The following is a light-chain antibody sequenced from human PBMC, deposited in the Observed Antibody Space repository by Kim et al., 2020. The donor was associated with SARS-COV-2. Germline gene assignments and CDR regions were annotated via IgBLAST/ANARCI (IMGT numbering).Light chain of an antibody. CDR2: DAS. J-gene: IGKJ4*01. Sequence: DIQMTQSPSTLSASVGDRVTITCRASQSISSWLAWYQQKPGKAPKLLIYDASSLESGVPSRFNGSGSGTEFTLTISSLQPDDFATYYCQQYNSYLTFGGGTKVDIK. CDR1: QSISSW. CDR3: QQYNSYLT. V-gene: IGKV1-5*01.